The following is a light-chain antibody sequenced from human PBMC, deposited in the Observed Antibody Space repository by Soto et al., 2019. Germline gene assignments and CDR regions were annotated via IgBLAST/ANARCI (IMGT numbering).Light chain of an antibody. V-gene: IGKV3-20*01. J-gene: IGKJ2*03. CDR3: QQYDSSPMYS. CDR1: QSVSSSY. Sequence: EIVLTQSPGTLSLSPGERATLSCRASQSVSSSYLAWYQQKPGQAPRLLIFGASSRATGISDRFSGSGSGTDFTLTISRLEPEDFAVYYCQQYDSSPMYSFGQGTKLEIK. CDR2: GAS.